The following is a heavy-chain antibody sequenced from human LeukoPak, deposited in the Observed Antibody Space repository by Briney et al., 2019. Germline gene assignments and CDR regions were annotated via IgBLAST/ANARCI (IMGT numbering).Heavy chain of an antibody. J-gene: IGHJ4*02. CDR3: ARDPYYYGSGSYYLGY. CDR1: GFTFSSYA. CDR2: ISYDGSNK. Sequence: GGSLRLSCAASGFTFSSYAMHWVRQAPGKGLEWVAVISYDGSNKYYADSVKGRFTISRDNSKNTLYLQMNSLRAEDTAAYYCARDPYYYGSGSYYLGYWGQGTLVTVSS. D-gene: IGHD3-10*01. V-gene: IGHV3-30-3*01.